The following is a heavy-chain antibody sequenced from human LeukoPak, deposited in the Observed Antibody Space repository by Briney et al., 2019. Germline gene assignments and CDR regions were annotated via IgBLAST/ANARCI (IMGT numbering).Heavy chain of an antibody. Sequence: TSVKVSCKASGGTFSSYAISWVRQAPGQGLEWMGGIIPIFGTANYAQKFQGRVTITADESTSTAYMELSSLRPEDTAVYYCARGSLDYYGYYFDYWGQGTLVTVSS. D-gene: IGHD3-10*01. CDR2: IIPIFGTA. J-gene: IGHJ4*02. CDR1: GGTFSSYA. CDR3: ARGSLDYYGYYFDY. V-gene: IGHV1-69*01.